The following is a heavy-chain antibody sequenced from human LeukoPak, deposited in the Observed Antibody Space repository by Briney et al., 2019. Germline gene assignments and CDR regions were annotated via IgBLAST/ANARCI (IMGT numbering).Heavy chain of an antibody. CDR1: GFTFTKAW. V-gene: IGHV3-15*01. D-gene: IGHD3-3*01. CDR2: IKSKTDGGTT. J-gene: IGHJ4*02. Sequence: GGSLRLSCVASGFTFTKAWMSWVRQAPGKGLEWVGRIKSKTDGGTTDYAAPVKGRFTISRDDSKNTLYLQMNSLKTEDTAVYYCTTPTETHLTILNYWGQGTLVTVSS. CDR3: TTPTETHLTILNY.